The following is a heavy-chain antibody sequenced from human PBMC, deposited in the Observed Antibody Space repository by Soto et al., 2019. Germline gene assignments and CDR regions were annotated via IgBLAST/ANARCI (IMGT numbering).Heavy chain of an antibody. CDR3: ARLDTGYFLRYFDN. J-gene: IGHJ4*02. CDR1: GGTLTNFINCP. V-gene: IGHV1-69*06. Sequence: ASVKVSCKASGGTLTNFINCPINWVRQAPGQGLEWMGGIVPNIGTVKYAQKFQGRVTITADKSTGTAYMELSSLRSEDTALYYCARLDTGYFLRYFDNWGQGTLVTVSS. CDR2: IVPNIGTV. D-gene: IGHD3-22*01.